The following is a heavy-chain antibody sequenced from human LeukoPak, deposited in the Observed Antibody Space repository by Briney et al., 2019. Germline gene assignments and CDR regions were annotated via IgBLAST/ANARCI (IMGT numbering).Heavy chain of an antibody. CDR1: GFTFSSYW. J-gene: IGHJ4*02. D-gene: IGHD3-22*01. Sequence: PGGSLRLSCAASGFTFSSYWMSRVRQAPGKGLEWVANIKQDGSEKYYVDSVKGRFTISRDNAKNSLYLQMNSLRAEDTAVYYCARDIFSPYYYDSSGHGDYWGQGTLVTVSS. CDR3: ARDIFSPYYYDSSGHGDY. CDR2: IKQDGSEK. V-gene: IGHV3-7*01.